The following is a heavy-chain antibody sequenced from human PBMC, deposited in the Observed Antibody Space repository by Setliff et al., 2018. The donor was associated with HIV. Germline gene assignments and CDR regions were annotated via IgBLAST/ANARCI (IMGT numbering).Heavy chain of an antibody. J-gene: IGHJ4*02. CDR1: GFTFGSQW. D-gene: IGHD3-10*01. CDR3: ARGNTMVTDFDY. CDR2: ISPDGSVI. V-gene: IGHV3-74*01. Sequence: PGGSLRLSCAASGFTFGSQWMHWVRQAPGKGLVWVSRISPDGSVINYAGSVKGRFTISRDNAKNSLYLQMNSLRAEDTAVYYCARGNTMVTDFDYWGQGTLVTVSS.